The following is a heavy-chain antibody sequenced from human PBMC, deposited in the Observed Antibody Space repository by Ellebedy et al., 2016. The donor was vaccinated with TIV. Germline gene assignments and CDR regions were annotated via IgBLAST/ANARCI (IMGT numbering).Heavy chain of an antibody. J-gene: IGHJ3*02. CDR1: CGSFSGYY. CDR2: INQSGST. D-gene: IGHD2-8*02. V-gene: IGHV4-34*01. CDR3: ASGLGVRRMNAFDI. Sequence: MPGGSLRLSCAVYCGSFSGYYWSWIRQPPGTGLEWMGAINQSGSTNYNPSLKSRVTISVDTSKNQLSLKLSSVTAADTAMYYCASGLGVRRMNAFDIWGQGTMVTVSS.